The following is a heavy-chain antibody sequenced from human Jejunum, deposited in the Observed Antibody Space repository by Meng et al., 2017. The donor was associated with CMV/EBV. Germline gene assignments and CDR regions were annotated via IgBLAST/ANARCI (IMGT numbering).Heavy chain of an antibody. Sequence: SGFTIDIYEMNWVRQAPGRGPEWVSLITSDGNTKYYADSVEGRFTISRDNAKNSLLLQMSNLRAEDTAVYYCVRHLLNRYTNIDYWGQGTLVTVSS. CDR1: GFTIDIYE. D-gene: IGHD5-18*01. J-gene: IGHJ4*02. CDR3: VRHLLNRYTNIDY. V-gene: IGHV3-48*03. CDR2: ITSDGNTK.